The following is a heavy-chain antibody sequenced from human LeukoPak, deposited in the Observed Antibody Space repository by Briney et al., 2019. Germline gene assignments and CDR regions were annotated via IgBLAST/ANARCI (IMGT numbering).Heavy chain of an antibody. CDR3: AREGVGSYGSFAY. J-gene: IGHJ4*02. CDR1: GGTFSSFA. CDR2: IIPIFATA. D-gene: IGHD5-18*01. Sequence: SVKVSCKTSGGTFSSFAISWVRQAPGQGLEWMGGIIPIFATANYAHIAQKFQGRVTITTDESTTTAYMELSTLRSEDTAVYYCAREGVGSYGSFAYWGQGTLVTVSS. V-gene: IGHV1-69*05.